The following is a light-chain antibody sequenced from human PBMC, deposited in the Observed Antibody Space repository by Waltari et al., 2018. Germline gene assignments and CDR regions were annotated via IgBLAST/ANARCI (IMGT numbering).Light chain of an antibody. CDR1: SSNIGSTT. V-gene: IGLV1-44*01. Sequence: QSLLTQPPFSSGTPWQMVTMPCSCTSSNIGSTTITWYQKLPGTAPKLLIYSNNQRPSGVPDRFSGSKSGTSASLAISGLQSEDEADYYCAAWDDSLNGLYVFGTGTKVTVL. J-gene: IGLJ1*01. CDR3: AAWDDSLNGLYV. CDR2: SNN.